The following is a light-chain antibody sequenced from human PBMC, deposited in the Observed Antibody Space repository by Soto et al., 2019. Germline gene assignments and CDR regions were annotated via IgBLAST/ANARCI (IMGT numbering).Light chain of an antibody. V-gene: IGKV3-15*01. CDR2: GAT. J-gene: IGKJ1*01. CDR3: KKYNNWPRT. Sequence: LVLTPSPATLYVSPGERATLSCRASQSVSILLAWYQQKPGQATRPLIHGATTRATGITARFSGAGSGKEFTPAISSLQSEDFAVYYCKKYNNWPRTFGQGTKVE. CDR1: QSVSIL.